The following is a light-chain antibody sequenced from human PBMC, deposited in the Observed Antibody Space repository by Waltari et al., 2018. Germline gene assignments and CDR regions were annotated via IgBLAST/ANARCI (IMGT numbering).Light chain of an antibody. CDR1: TSNIGAGYV. Sequence: QSVLTPPPSLSGAPRQMVTIPCTGRTSNIGAGYVLHSYQQFPGTAPKLLIYDNTNRPSGVPARFSGSKSGTSASLAITGLQAEDEADYYCQSYDSSLRGFYVFGTGTKVTV. V-gene: IGLV1-40*01. CDR2: DNT. J-gene: IGLJ1*01. CDR3: QSYDSSLRGFYV.